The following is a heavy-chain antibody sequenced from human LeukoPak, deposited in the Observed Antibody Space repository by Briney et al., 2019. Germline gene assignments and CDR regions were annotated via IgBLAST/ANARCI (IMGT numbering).Heavy chain of an antibody. Sequence: SETLSLTCTVSGGSISSSSYYWGWIRQPPGKGLEWIGSIYYSGSTYYHPSLKSRVTISVDTSKNQFSLKLSSVTAADTAVYYCATTGIAFRWFDPWGQGTLVTVSS. CDR2: IYYSGST. J-gene: IGHJ5*02. V-gene: IGHV4-39*01. CDR3: ATTGIAFRWFDP. CDR1: GGSISSSSYY. D-gene: IGHD2-15*01.